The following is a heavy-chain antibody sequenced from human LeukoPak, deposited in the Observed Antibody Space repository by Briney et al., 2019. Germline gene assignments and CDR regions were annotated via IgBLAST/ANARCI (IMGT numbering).Heavy chain of an antibody. V-gene: IGHV1-18*01. CDR2: ISAYNGNT. J-gene: IGHJ6*03. D-gene: IGHD1-26*01. Sequence: ASVKVSCKASGYTFTSYGISWVRQAPGQGLEWMGWISAYNGNTNYAQKLQGRVTMTTDTSTSTAYMELRSLRSNDTAVYYCARLNPGELYYYYYMDVWGKGTTVTVSS. CDR1: GYTFTSYG. CDR3: ARLNPGELYYYYYMDV.